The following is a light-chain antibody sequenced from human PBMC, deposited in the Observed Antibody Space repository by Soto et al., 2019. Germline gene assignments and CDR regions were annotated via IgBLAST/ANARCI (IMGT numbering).Light chain of an antibody. J-gene: IGKJ1*01. CDR2: GAS. CDR3: QHFGSSRGT. Sequence: EIVLTQSTGTLSLSPXXRXXXXXXXSQSVDSSYLAWYHQRPGQALRLLIYGASSRATGIPDRFSGSGSGTDFTLTISRLEPEDFAVYYCQHFGSSRGTFGQGTKVDI. V-gene: IGKV3-20*01. CDR1: QSVDSSY.